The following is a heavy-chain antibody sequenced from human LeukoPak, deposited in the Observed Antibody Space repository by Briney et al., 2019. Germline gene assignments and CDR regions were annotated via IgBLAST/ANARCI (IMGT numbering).Heavy chain of an antibody. CDR3: AKGSGSLFDP. Sequence: SETLSLTCTVSGYSLSSGYYWVWIRQTPGKGLEWIGSIYRSGSTNYNPSLKSRVTISVDTSKNQFSLRLSSVTAADTAVYYCAKGSGSLFDPWGQGTLVTVSS. V-gene: IGHV4-38-2*02. CDR1: GYSLSSGYY. D-gene: IGHD3-10*01. J-gene: IGHJ5*02. CDR2: IYRSGST.